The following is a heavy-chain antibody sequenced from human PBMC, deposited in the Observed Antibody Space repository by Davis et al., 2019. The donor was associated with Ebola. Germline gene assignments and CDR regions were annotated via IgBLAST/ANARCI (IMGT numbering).Heavy chain of an antibody. Sequence: PGGSLRLSCAASGFTFSSYSINWVRQAPGKGLEWVSSISSSSSFIFYVDSVKGRFTISRDNAKNSLYLQMSSVRVEDTAVYYGARDRRQNWKNWYFDLWGRGTLVTVSS. V-gene: IGHV3-21*01. CDR3: ARDRRQNWKNWYFDL. CDR1: GFTFSSYS. D-gene: IGHD1-1*01. J-gene: IGHJ2*01. CDR2: ISSSSSFI.